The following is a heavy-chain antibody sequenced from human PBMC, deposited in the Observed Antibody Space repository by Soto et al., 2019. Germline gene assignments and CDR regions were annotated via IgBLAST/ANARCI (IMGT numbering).Heavy chain of an antibody. CDR3: ASSPLGYCSSTSCPRRGFDY. Sequence: QVPLVQSGAEVKKPGASVKVSCKASGYTFTSYGISWVRQAPGQGLEWMGWISAYNGNTNYAQKLQGRVTMTTATPTSTAYMELRSLRSDDTAVYYCASSPLGYCSSTSCPRRGFDYWGQGTLVTVSS. CDR1: GYTFTSYG. CDR2: ISAYNGNT. V-gene: IGHV1-18*01. J-gene: IGHJ4*02. D-gene: IGHD2-2*03.